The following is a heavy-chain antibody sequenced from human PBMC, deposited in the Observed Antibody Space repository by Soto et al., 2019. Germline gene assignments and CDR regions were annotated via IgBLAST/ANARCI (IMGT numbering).Heavy chain of an antibody. CDR1: GASFTGHF. CDR3: ARAKFESSGWHQFDI. J-gene: IGHJ1*01. CDR2: ISHSGNT. Sequence: PSETLSLTCPVSGASFTGHFWSWVRQPPGRGLEWIGEISHSGNTTYHPSLRSRVTLSGDSSKNQSSLALTSVTAADTAVYYCARAKFESSGWHQFDIWGQGTLVTV. V-gene: IGHV4-34*01. D-gene: IGHD3-9*01.